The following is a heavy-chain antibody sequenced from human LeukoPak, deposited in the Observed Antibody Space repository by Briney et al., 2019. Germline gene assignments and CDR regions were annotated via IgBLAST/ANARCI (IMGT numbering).Heavy chain of an antibody. V-gene: IGHV1-69*06. CDR2: IIPIFGTA. D-gene: IGHD6-19*01. J-gene: IGHJ4*02. CDR3: ARVPFVPTRLYSSGSYYFDY. Sequence: SVKVSCKASGCTFSSYAISWVRQAPGQGLEWMGGIIPIFGTANYAQKFQGRVTITADKSTSTAYMELSSLRSEDTAVYYCARVPFVPTRLYSSGSYYFDYWGQGTLVTVSS. CDR1: GCTFSSYA.